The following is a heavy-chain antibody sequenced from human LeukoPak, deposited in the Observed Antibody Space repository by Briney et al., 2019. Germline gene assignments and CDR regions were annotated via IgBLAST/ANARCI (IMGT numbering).Heavy chain of an antibody. V-gene: IGHV3-23*01. CDR1: GFTFSSYA. CDR3: AKQSAGSAAWYSLHYDF. J-gene: IGHJ4*02. Sequence: RSGGSLRLSCAASGFTFSSYAMSWVRQAPGKGLEWVSAISGSGGGGTYYADSVKGRFTISRDNSKDTLYLQMNGLRAEDTAVYFCAKQSAGSAAWYSLHYDFWGQGTLVTVSS. CDR2: ISGSGGGGT. D-gene: IGHD6-13*01.